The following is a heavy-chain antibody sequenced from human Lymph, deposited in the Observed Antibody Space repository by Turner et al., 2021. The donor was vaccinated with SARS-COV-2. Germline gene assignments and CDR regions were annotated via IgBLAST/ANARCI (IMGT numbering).Heavy chain of an antibody. CDR1: GGSISSSSDY. D-gene: IGHD3-3*01. J-gene: IGHJ5*02. V-gene: IGHV4-39*01. CDR3: ARHFTIFGVAGSWFDP. CDR2: IYYSGST. Sequence: QLQLQESGPGLVKPSETLSLTCTVSGGSISSSSDYWGWIRQPPGKGLEWCGSIYYSGSTDYNPSLKSRVTIFVDTSKNQFSLKLSSVTAADTAVYYCARHFTIFGVAGSWFDPWGQGTLVTVSS.